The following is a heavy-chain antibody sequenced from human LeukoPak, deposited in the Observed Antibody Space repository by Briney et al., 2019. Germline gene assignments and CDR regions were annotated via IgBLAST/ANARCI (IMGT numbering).Heavy chain of an antibody. CDR2: ISYDGSNK. CDR3: AKFGDYDSSERFDY. Sequence: GRSLRLSCAASGFTFSSYGVHWVRQAPGKGLEWVAVISYDGSNKYYADSVKGRFTISRDNSKDTLYLQMNSLRAEDTAVYYCAKFGDYDSSERFDYWGQGTLVTVSS. D-gene: IGHD3-22*01. J-gene: IGHJ4*02. CDR1: GFTFSSYG. V-gene: IGHV3-30*18.